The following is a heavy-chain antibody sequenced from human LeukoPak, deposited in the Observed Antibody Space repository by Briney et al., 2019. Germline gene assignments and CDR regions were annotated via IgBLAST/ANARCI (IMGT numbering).Heavy chain of an antibody. J-gene: IGHJ4*02. Sequence: ASVKVSCKASGYTFTSYDINWVRQATGQGLEWMGWMNPNSGNTGYAQKFQGRVTITRNTSISTAYMELSSLRSEDTAVYYCARDGTNEYYFDYWGQGTLVTVSS. CDR1: GYTFTSYD. CDR2: MNPNSGNT. D-gene: IGHD1-1*01. V-gene: IGHV1-8*03. CDR3: ARDGTNEYYFDY.